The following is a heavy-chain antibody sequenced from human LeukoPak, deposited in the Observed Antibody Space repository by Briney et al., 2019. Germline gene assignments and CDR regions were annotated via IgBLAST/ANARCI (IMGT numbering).Heavy chain of an antibody. V-gene: IGHV1-69*05. CDR2: IIPIFGTV. CDR3: ARNYYDSSGYFDY. J-gene: IGHJ4*02. Sequence: ASVKVSCKASGGTFSSYAISWVRQAPGQGLEWMGRIIPIFGTVNYAQKFQGRVTITTDESTSTAYMELSSLRSEDTAVYYCARNYYDSSGYFDYWGQGTLVTVSS. D-gene: IGHD3-22*01. CDR1: GGTFSSYA.